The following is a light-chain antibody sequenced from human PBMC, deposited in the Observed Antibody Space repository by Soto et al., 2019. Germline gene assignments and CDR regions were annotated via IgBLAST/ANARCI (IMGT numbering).Light chain of an antibody. CDR2: DAS. Sequence: DIQMTQSPSTLSASVGDRVTITCRATQSISTWVAWYHQKPGKAPKLLIFDASTLEGRVPSRFSGSGSGTEFSLSIDSLQPDDFATYYCQHYDTYWTFGQGTKVEV. J-gene: IGKJ1*01. CDR3: QHYDTYWT. V-gene: IGKV1-5*01. CDR1: QSISTW.